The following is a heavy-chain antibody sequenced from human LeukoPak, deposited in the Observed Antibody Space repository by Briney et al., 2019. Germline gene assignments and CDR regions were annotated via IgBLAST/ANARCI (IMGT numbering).Heavy chain of an antibody. CDR3: AKKASRVTMVRGRSFDY. J-gene: IGHJ4*02. Sequence: GGSLRLSCAASGSTFSTYAVNWVRQAPGKGLEWVSAISGSGGSTYYADSVKGRFTISRDNSKNTLYLQMNSLRAEDTAVYYCAKKASRVTMVRGRSFDYWGQGTLVTVSS. V-gene: IGHV3-23*01. D-gene: IGHD3-10*01. CDR1: GSTFSTYA. CDR2: ISGSGGST.